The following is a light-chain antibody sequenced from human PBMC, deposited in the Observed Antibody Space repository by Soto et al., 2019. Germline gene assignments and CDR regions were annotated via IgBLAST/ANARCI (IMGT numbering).Light chain of an antibody. CDR3: VLYMGSGSWV. J-gene: IGLJ3*02. V-gene: IGLV8-61*01. CDR2: STN. Sequence: QTVVTQEPSFPVSPGGTVTLTCGLSSGSVSTSYYPSWYQQTPGQAPRTLISSTNTRSSGVPDRFSGSILGINAALAITGAQADDESDYCCVLYMGSGSWVFGGGTKLTVL. CDR1: SGSVSTSYY.